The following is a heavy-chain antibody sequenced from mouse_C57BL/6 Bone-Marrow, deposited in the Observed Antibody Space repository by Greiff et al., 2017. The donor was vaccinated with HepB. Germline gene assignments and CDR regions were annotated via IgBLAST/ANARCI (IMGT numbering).Heavy chain of an antibody. D-gene: IGHD2-3*01. J-gene: IGHJ1*03. CDR1: GFNIKDDY. Sequence: EVQLQQSGAELVRPGASVKLSCTASGFNIKDDYMHWVKQRPEQGLEWIGWIDPENGDTEYASKFQGKATITADTSSNTAYLQLSSLTSEDTAVYYCTTRDGYYWYWYFDVWGTGTTVTVSS. CDR2: IDPENGDT. V-gene: IGHV14-4*01. CDR3: TTRDGYYWYWYFDV.